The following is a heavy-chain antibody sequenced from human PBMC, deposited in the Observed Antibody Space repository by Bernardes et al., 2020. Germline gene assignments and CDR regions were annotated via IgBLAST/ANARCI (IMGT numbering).Heavy chain of an antibody. CDR1: GYSFTSYW. J-gene: IGHJ3*02. Sequence: GESLKISCKGSGYSFTSYWIGWVRQMPGKGLEWMGIIYPGDSDTRYSPSFQGQVTISADKSISTAYLQWSSLKASDTAMYYCARPSLRFWSDLGAFDIWGQGTMVTVSS. CDR3: ARPSLRFWSDLGAFDI. V-gene: IGHV5-51*01. D-gene: IGHD3-3*01. CDR2: IYPGDSDT.